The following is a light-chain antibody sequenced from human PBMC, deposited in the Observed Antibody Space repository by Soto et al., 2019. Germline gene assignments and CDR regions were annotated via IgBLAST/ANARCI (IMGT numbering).Light chain of an antibody. J-gene: IGLJ2*01. CDR3: QSYDSSLTVV. Sequence: QSVLTQPPSVSGAPGQRVTISCTGSSSNIGAGYDVHWYQQVPGTAPKLLIYGNINRPSGVPDRFPGSKSGTSASLAITGLQADDEADYYCQSYDSSLTVVFGGGTKLTVL. CDR2: GNI. CDR1: SSNIGAGYD. V-gene: IGLV1-40*01.